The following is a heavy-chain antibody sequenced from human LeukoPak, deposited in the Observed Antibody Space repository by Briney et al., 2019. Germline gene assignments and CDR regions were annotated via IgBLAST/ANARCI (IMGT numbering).Heavy chain of an antibody. Sequence: PSETLSLTCAVYGGSFSGYYWSWIRQPPGKGLEWIGEINHSGSTNYNPSLKSRVTISVDTSKNQFSLKLSSVTAADTAVYYCASSVVVPAAGDDAFDIWGQGTMVTVSS. CDR1: GGSFSGYY. V-gene: IGHV4-34*01. CDR2: INHSGST. J-gene: IGHJ3*02. D-gene: IGHD2-2*01. CDR3: ASSVVVPAAGDDAFDI.